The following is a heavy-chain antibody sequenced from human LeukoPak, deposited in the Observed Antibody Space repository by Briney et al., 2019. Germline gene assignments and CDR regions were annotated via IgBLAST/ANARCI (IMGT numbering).Heavy chain of an antibody. V-gene: IGHV4-59*08. Sequence: KPSETLSLTCTVSGGSISSYYWSWIRQPPGKGLEWIGYIYYSGSTNYNPSLKSRVTISVDTSKNQFSLKLSSVTAADTAVYYCARTGIAAAGTTQTVGPGPFDPWGQGTLVTVSS. J-gene: IGHJ5*02. CDR2: IYYSGST. D-gene: IGHD6-13*01. CDR1: GGSISSYY. CDR3: ARTGIAAAGTTQTVGPGPFDP.